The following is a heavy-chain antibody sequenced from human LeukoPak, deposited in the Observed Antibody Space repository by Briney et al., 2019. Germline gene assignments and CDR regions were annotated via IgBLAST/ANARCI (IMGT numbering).Heavy chain of an antibody. CDR1: GFTFSSSS. Sequence: GGSLRLSCAASGFTFSSSSMNWVRQAPGKGLECISYISSGGSTIYYADSVKGRFTISRDNAKNSLYLQMNSLRAEDTAVYYCARDPIVVVPAAMGNWFDPWGQGTLVTVSS. J-gene: IGHJ5*02. D-gene: IGHD2-2*01. CDR3: ARDPIVVVPAAMGNWFDP. CDR2: ISSGGSTI. V-gene: IGHV3-48*01.